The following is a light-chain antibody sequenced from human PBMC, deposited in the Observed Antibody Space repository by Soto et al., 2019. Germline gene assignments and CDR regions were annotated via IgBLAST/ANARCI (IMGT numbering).Light chain of an antibody. CDR1: QSVSSSY. J-gene: IGKJ1*01. CDR2: GAS. V-gene: IGKV3-20*01. CDR3: QQYGSSPQT. Sequence: DSVLTQSPGNLSLSPGARATLPCRSSQSVSSSYLAWYQQKPGQAPRLLIYGASSRATGIPDRFSGSGSGTDFILTITRLEPEDFAVFYCQQYGSSPQTFGQGTKVDIK.